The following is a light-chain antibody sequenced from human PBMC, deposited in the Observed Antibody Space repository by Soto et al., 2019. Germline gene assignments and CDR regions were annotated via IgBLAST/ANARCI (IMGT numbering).Light chain of an antibody. V-gene: IGKV4-1*01. CDR3: QQYYSSWT. Sequence: DIVMTQSPDSLAVSLGERATINCKSRQSVLYTSNNKNYLAWYQQKPGQPPKLLIYWASTRESGVPDRFSGSGSGTDFTLTISSLQDEDVAVYYCQQYYSSWTFGQGTKVEIK. J-gene: IGKJ1*01. CDR2: WAS. CDR1: QSVLYTSNNKNY.